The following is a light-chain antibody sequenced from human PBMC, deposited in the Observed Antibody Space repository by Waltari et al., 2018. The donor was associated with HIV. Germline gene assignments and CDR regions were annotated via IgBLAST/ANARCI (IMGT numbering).Light chain of an antibody. CDR3: QQYNSWPPS. J-gene: IGKJ3*01. CDR2: DAS. CDR1: QSVSNK. V-gene: IGKV3-15*01. Sequence: EIVMTQSPATLSVSPGGRATLPCRVSQSVSNKLAWYQQKPGKPPRLLIHDASIRATGLPARFTCRGSGTEFTLTLSNVQSEDFAVYYCQQYNSWPPSFGPGTKVDIK.